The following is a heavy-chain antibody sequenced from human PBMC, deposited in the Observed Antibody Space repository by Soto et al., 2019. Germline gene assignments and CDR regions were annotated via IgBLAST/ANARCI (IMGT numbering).Heavy chain of an antibody. V-gene: IGHV4-59*01. J-gene: IGHJ5*02. CDR2: VYNSGST. Sequence: SDTLSLTCTVSGGSITSYNWNWLRQPPGKALEWIGYVYNSGSTNYNPSLKSRVTISVDTSKNQFSLKVNSVTAADTAVYYCARRAVVAVTGSLDNWLDPWGQGILVTVS. CDR3: ARRAVVAVTGSLDNWLDP. D-gene: IGHD2-21*01. CDR1: GGSITSYN.